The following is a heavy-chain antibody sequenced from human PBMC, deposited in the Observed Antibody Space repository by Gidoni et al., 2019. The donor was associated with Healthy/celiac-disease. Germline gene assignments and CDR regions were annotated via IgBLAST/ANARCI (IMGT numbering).Heavy chain of an antibody. D-gene: IGHD5-18*01. CDR2: INHSGST. V-gene: IGHV4-34*01. J-gene: IGHJ4*02. CDR1: CGSFSGYY. CDR3: AREKAWGGYSYCLPDY. Sequence: QVQLQQWGAGLLTPSETLSLTCAVYCGSFSGYYWSWIRQPPGKGLAWIEEINHSGSTNYNPSLKSRVTISVDKSKNQFYLKLSSVTAADTAVYYCAREKAWGGYSYCLPDYWGQGTLVTVSS.